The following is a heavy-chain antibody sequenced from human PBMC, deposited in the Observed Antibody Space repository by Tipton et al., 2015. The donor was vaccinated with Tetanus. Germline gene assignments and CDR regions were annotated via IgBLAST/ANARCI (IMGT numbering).Heavy chain of an antibody. J-gene: IGHJ3*01. V-gene: IGHV4-4*07. CDR3: AREGVYYHDGSGFYAFDV. CDR1: GGSISNYY. CDR2: IYVTGAT. D-gene: IGHD3-22*01. Sequence: TLSLTCSVSGGSISNYYWNWIRQPAGKGLEWIGRIYVTGATNHSPALQSRVTMSIDRAKNQLSLTLTSVTAADAAMYYCAREGVYYHDGSGFYAFDVWGRGTMVAVSS.